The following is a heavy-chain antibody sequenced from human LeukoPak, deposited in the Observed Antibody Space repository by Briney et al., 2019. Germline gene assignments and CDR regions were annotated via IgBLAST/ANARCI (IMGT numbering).Heavy chain of an antibody. J-gene: IGHJ4*02. V-gene: IGHV1-46*01. CDR1: GYTFTSYY. Sequence: ASVTVSCEASGYTFTSYYMHWVRQAPGQGLEWMGIINPSGGSTSYAQKFQGRVTMTRDMSTSTVYMELSSLRSEDTAVYYCAVIRLGDLSLIDYWGQGTLVTVST. CDR3: AVIRLGDLSLIDY. D-gene: IGHD3-16*02. CDR2: INPSGGST.